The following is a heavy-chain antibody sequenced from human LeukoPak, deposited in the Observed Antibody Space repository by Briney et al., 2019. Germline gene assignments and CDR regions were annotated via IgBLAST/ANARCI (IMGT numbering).Heavy chain of an antibody. CDR3: AHMNYADYAYNWFDP. D-gene: IGHD4-17*01. V-gene: IGHV2-5*02. CDR2: IYWDDDK. Sequence: SGPTLVNPTQTLTLTCTFSGFSLSTSGVGVGWIRQPPGKALEWPALIYWDDDKRYSPSLNNRLTITKDTSKNQVVLTMTNMDPVDTATYYCAHMNYADYAYNWFDPWGQGTLVTVSS. J-gene: IGHJ5*02. CDR1: GFSLSTSGVG.